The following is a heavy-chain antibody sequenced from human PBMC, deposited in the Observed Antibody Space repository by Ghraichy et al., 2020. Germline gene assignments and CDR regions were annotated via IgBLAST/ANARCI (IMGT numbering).Heavy chain of an antibody. D-gene: IGHD2-21*01. J-gene: IGHJ6*02. CDR1: GGSFSGYY. CDR2: INHSGST. V-gene: IGHV4-34*01. Sequence: SETLSLTCAVYGGSFSGYYWSWIRQPPGKGLEWIGEINHSGSTNYNPSLKSRVTISVDTSKNQFSLKLSSVTAADTAVYYCARHVVGGWDYGMDVWGQGTTVTVSS. CDR3: ARHVVGGWDYGMDV.